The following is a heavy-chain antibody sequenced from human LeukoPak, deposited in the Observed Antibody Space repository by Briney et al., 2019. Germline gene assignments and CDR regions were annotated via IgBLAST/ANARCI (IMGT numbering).Heavy chain of an antibody. CDR2: IEEYGNEI. CDR1: GFTFSTYW. J-gene: IGHJ4*02. D-gene: IGHD3-22*01. V-gene: IGHV3-7*01. Sequence: GGSLRLSCAASGFTFSTYWMGWVRQAPGKGLEWVANIEEYGNEIHYVDSVKGRFTIFRDNAKNSLYLQMNSLSGDDTAVYFCARPSFTSGSYFDHWGQGTLVTVSS. CDR3: ARPSFTSGSYFDH.